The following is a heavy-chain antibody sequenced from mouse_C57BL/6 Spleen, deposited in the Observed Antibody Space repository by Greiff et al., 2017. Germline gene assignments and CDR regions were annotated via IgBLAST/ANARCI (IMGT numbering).Heavy chain of an antibody. Sequence: EVMLVESGGGLVKPGGSLKLSCAASGFTFSSYAMSWVRQTPEKRLEWVATISDGGSYTYYPDNVQGRFTISRDNDKNNLYLQMSHLKSEDTAMYYCASLWSFAYWGQGTLVTVSA. D-gene: IGHD1-1*02. CDR1: GFTFSSYA. CDR3: ASLWSFAY. J-gene: IGHJ3*01. CDR2: ISDGGSYT. V-gene: IGHV5-4*03.